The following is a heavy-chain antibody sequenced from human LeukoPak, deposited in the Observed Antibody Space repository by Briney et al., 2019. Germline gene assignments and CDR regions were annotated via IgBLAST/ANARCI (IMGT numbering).Heavy chain of an antibody. CDR3: ARGAPGDSSGYLGYLGMDV. D-gene: IGHD3-22*01. Sequence: SETLSLTCAVYGGSFSGYYWSWIRQPPGKGLEWIGEINHSGSTNYNPSLKSRVTISVDTSKNQFSLKLSSVTAADTAVYYCARGAPGDSSGYLGYLGMDVWGQGTTVTVSS. J-gene: IGHJ6*02. V-gene: IGHV4-34*01. CDR2: INHSGST. CDR1: GGSFSGYY.